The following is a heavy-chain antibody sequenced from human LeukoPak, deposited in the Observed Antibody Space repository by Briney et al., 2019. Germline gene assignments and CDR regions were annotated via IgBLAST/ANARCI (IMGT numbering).Heavy chain of an antibody. J-gene: IGHJ6*02. CDR2: VYYSGST. Sequence: SETLSLTCTVSGGSISSSSYYWGWIRQPPWKGLEWIGSVYYSGSTYYNPSLKSRVTISVDTSKNQFSLKLSSVTAADTAVYYCAGYCSSTSCSHYYYGMDVWGQGTTVTVSS. V-gene: IGHV4-39*01. CDR3: AGYCSSTSCSHYYYGMDV. CDR1: GGSISSSSYY. D-gene: IGHD2-2*01.